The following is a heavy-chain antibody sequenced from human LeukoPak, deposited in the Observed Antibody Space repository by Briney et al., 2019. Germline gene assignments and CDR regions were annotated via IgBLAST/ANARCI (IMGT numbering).Heavy chain of an antibody. J-gene: IGHJ4*02. CDR1: GGSISSYY. CDR2: IYYSGST. Sequence: SETLSLTCTVSGGSISSYYWSWIRQPPGKGLEWIGYIYYSGSTNYNPSLKSRVTISVDTSKNQFSLKLSSVTAADTAVYYCARVRYYFDYWGQGTLVTVSS. V-gene: IGHV4-59*01. CDR3: ARVRYYFDY.